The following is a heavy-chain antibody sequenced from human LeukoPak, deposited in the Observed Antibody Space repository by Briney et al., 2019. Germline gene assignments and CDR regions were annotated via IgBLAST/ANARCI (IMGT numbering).Heavy chain of an antibody. D-gene: IGHD3-9*01. V-gene: IGHV4-39*07. CDR1: GGSTSTSRYH. Sequence: SETLSLTCSVSGGSTSTSRYHWGWIRQPPGKGLEWIGSIYYSGTTYYNPSLKSRVTISVDTSKNQFSLKLSSVTAADTAVYYCARVTGLTGYSYYYYYGMDVWGQGTTVTVSS. J-gene: IGHJ6*02. CDR2: IYYSGTT. CDR3: ARVTGLTGYSYYYYYGMDV.